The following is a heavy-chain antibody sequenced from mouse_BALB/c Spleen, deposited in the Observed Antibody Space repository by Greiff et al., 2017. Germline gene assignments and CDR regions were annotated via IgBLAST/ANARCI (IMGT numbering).Heavy chain of an antibody. D-gene: IGHD2-4*01. CDR1: GFTFSSFG. J-gene: IGHJ4*01. Sequence: EVKLVESGGGLVQPGGSRKLSCAASGFTFSSFGMHWVRQAPEKGLEWVAYISSGSSTIYYADTVKGRFTISRDNPKNTLFLQMTSLRSEDTAMYYCAREDYDYDEGDYYAMDYWGQGTSVTVSS. V-gene: IGHV5-17*02. CDR3: AREDYDYDEGDYYAMDY. CDR2: ISSGSSTI.